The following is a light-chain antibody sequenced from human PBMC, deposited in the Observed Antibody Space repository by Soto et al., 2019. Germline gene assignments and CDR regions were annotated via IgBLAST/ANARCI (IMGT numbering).Light chain of an antibody. CDR2: WAS. Sequence: DVVMTQSPDSLALSLGERATINCKSSQSPLSSSDNRNYLAWFQQKVGQPPKLLIRWASTRESGVPDRFSASGSATDFTLTIISLQAEDVAVYYCQTYYRVPLTFGGGTKVELK. CDR3: QTYYRVPLT. V-gene: IGKV4-1*01. J-gene: IGKJ4*01. CDR1: QSPLSSSDNRNY.